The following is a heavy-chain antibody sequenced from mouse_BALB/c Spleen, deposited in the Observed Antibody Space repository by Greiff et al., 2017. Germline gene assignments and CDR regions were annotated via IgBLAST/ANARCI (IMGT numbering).Heavy chain of an antibody. Sequence: EVKVVESGAELVKPGASVKLSCTASGFNIKDTYMHWVKQRPEQGLEWIGRIDPANGNTKYDPKFQGKATITADTSSNTAYLQLSSLTSEDTAVYYCAFYYRYAMDYWGQGTSVTVSS. V-gene: IGHV14-3*02. CDR1: GFNIKDTY. CDR2: IDPANGNT. D-gene: IGHD2-14*01. CDR3: AFYYRYAMDY. J-gene: IGHJ4*01.